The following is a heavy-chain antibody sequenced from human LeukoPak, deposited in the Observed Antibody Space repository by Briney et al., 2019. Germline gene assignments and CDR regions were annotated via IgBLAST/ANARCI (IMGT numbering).Heavy chain of an antibody. V-gene: IGHV4-59*01. Sequence: PSETLSLTCTVSGDSMTGYYWGWIRQFPGKGLEWIGYIYYSGSTNYNPSLKSRVSMSVDTAKKIFSLKLSSVTAADTAVYYCARVTSTWYLFKYWGQGTLVTVSS. CDR1: GDSMTGYY. D-gene: IGHD2-2*01. CDR3: ARVTSTWYLFKY. J-gene: IGHJ4*02. CDR2: IYYSGST.